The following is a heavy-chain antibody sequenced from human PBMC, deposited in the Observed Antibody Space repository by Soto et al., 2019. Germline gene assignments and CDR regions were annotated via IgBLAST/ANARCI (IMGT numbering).Heavy chain of an antibody. CDR1: GGSISSDGYY. CDR2: IYSSGST. V-gene: IGHV4-30-4*01. D-gene: IGHD6-6*01. Sequence: PSETLSLTCTVSGGSISSDGYYWSWIRQPPGKVLDWIGYIYSSGSTSYNPSLKSRLTISLDTSKNQFSLKLSSVSAADTAVYYCARDRSNSPDYFDYWGQGTLVTVSS. CDR3: ARDRSNSPDYFDY. J-gene: IGHJ4*02.